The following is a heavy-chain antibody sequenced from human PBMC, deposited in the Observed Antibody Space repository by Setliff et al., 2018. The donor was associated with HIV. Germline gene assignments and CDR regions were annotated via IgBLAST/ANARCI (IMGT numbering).Heavy chain of an antibody. CDR3: ARGFSGDYLFTGYMDV. CDR2: VSSRGDT. CDR1: DSGTYY. D-gene: IGHD3-22*01. Sequence: PSETLSLTCTVSDSGTYYWSWIRQPAGKGPEWIGRVSSRGDTNYNPSLKSRVTMSVDTSKNQFSLKLRSVTAADTAVYYCARGFSGDYLFTGYMDVWGKGTTVTVSS. V-gene: IGHV4-4*07. J-gene: IGHJ6*03.